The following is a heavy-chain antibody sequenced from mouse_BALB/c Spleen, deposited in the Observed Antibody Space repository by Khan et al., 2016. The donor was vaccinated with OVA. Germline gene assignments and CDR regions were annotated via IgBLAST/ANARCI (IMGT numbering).Heavy chain of an antibody. D-gene: IGHD1-1*01. Sequence: EVQLVESGPGLVKPSQSLSLTCTVTGYSITSGYAWNWIRQFPGNKLELMGYISYSGVTSYTPSLKSRISITRDTSKNQVFLQLKSVTTEDTATKYCARGNYYGDYCDYWGQGTTLTVSS. CDR1: GYSITSGYA. CDR3: ARGNYYGDYCDY. CDR2: ISYSGVT. J-gene: IGHJ2*01. V-gene: IGHV3-2*02.